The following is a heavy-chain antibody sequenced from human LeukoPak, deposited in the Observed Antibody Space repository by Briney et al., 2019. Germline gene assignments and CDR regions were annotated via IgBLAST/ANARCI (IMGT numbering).Heavy chain of an antibody. J-gene: IGHJ4*02. CDR2: INPNSGGT. CDR3: ARSLYSGSYYRFGY. CDR1: GGTFSSFV. D-gene: IGHD1-26*01. V-gene: IGHV1-2*02. Sequence: ASVKVSCKASGGTFSSFVISWVRQAPGQGLEWMGWINPNSGGTNYAQKFQGRVTMTRDTSISTAYMELSRLRSDDTAVYYCARSLYSGSYYRFGYWGQGTLVTVSS.